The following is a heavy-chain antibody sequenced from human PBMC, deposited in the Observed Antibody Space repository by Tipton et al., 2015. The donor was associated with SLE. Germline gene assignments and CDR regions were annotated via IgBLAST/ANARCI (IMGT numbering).Heavy chain of an antibody. J-gene: IGHJ4*02. D-gene: IGHD3-3*01. CDR2: IYYSGST. CDR1: GGSISSHY. CDR3: ARAASYYDSRWGFDY. Sequence: TLSLTCTVSGGSISSHYWSWIRQSPGKGLEWIGYIYYSGSTNYNPSLKSRVTISVDTSKNQFSLKLSSVTAADTAVYYCARAASYYDSRWGFDYWGQGTLVTVSS. V-gene: IGHV4-59*11.